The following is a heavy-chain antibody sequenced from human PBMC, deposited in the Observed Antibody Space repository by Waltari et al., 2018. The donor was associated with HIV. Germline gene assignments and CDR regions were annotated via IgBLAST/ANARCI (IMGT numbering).Heavy chain of an antibody. CDR2: ISVYNGHT. CDR3: ARGATGYYYYVMDV. Sequence: QVQLVQSGAEVKKPGASVNVSCKASGYTFTSYGISWVRQAPGQGLERMGWISVYNGHTNYAQKLQGRVTMTTDTSTSTAYMELRSLRSDDTAVYYCARGATGYYYYVMDVWGQGTTVTVSS. V-gene: IGHV1-18*01. CDR1: GYTFTSYG. J-gene: IGHJ6*02. D-gene: IGHD1-1*01.